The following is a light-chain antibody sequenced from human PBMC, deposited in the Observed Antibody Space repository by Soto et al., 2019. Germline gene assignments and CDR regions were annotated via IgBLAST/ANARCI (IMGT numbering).Light chain of an antibody. CDR2: AAS. V-gene: IGKV1-39*01. CDR3: QQSYSTLTWT. CDR1: QSISSY. J-gene: IGKJ1*01. Sequence: DIQMTQYPSSLSASVGDRVTITCRASQSISSYLNWYQQKPGKAPKLLIYAASSFQSGVPSRFSGSGSGTDVTLTISSLQPEAFATYYCQQSYSTLTWTFGQGTKVEIK.